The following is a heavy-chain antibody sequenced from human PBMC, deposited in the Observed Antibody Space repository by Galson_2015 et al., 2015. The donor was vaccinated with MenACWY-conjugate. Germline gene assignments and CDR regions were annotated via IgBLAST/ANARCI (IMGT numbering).Heavy chain of an antibody. CDR2: MNPKSGNT. CDR3: ARLTGGRFDL. V-gene: IGHV1-8*01. Sequence: SVKVSCKASGYTFTFHDMSWVRQVAGQGLECLGWMNPKSGNTSYAQKFQGRVTMTRNTSITTTYLELSSLNSEDTAVYFCARLTGGRFDLWGQGTLVTVSS. J-gene: IGHJ4*02. D-gene: IGHD7-27*01. CDR1: GYTFTFHD.